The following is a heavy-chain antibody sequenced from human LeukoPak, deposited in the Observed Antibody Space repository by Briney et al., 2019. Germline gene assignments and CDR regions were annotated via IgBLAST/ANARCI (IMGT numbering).Heavy chain of an antibody. CDR2: IIPILGIA. CDR3: ARGKKGWSYFQSFA. CDR1: GGTFSSYA. V-gene: IGHV1-69*04. Sequence: SVKVSCKASGGTFSSYAISWVRQAPGQGLEWMGRIIPILGIANYAQKFQGRVTITADKSTSTAYMELSSLRSKDTAVYYCARGKKGWSYFQSFAWGQGTLVTVSS. D-gene: IGHD1-26*01. J-gene: IGHJ4*02.